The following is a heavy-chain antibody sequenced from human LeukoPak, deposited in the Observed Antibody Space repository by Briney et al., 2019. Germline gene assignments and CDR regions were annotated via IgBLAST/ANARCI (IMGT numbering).Heavy chain of an antibody. V-gene: IGHV1-2*02. CDR2: INPNSGGT. J-gene: IGHJ6*02. CDR3: ARDLGPYYYYGMDV. CDR1: GYTFTAYY. Sequence: VSVKVSSKTSGYTFTAYYMHWVRQAPGQGLEWIGWINPNSGGTNYAQKFQGRVTMTRDTSISTAYMELSRLRSDDTAVYYCARDLGPYYYYGMDVWGQGTTVTVSS.